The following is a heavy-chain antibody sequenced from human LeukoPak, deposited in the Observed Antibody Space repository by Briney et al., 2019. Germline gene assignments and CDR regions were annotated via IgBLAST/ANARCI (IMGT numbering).Heavy chain of an antibody. CDR3: ARARIPFAVVIPWDY. CDR2: IIPLFGTA. CDR1: GGTFSNYA. D-gene: IGHD3-3*01. V-gene: IGHV1-69*13. J-gene: IGHJ4*02. Sequence: SVKVSCKASGGTFSNYAISWVRQAPGQGLEWMGGIIPLFGTANYAQRFQGRVAITADESTSTAYMALSSLRSEDTAIYYCARARIPFAVVIPWDYWGQGTLVTVSS.